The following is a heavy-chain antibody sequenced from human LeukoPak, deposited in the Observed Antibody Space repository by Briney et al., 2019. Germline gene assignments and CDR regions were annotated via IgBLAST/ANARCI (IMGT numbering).Heavy chain of an antibody. CDR1: GGSISSYY. Sequence: SETLSLTCTFSGGSISSYYWSWIRQPPGKGLEWIGSIYYSGSTYYNPSLKSRVTISVDTSKNQFSLKLNSVTATDTAVYYCARHYGPWGQGTLVTVSS. CDR3: ARHYGP. V-gene: IGHV4-59*08. CDR2: IYYSGST. J-gene: IGHJ4*02. D-gene: IGHD3-10*01.